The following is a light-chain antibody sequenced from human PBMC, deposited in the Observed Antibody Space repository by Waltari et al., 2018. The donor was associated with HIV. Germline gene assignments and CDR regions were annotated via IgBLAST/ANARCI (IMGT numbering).Light chain of an antibody. J-gene: IGKJ5*01. V-gene: IGKV3-15*01. CDR1: QSVSSN. CDR2: GAS. Sequence: EIVMTQSPAALSVSPGERVTLSCTASQSVSSNVAWYQHKPGQAPRLLIYGASTRATGIPARFSGSGSGTQFTLTISSLQSEDFAVYYCQQNHGWPPTTFGQGTRLEIK. CDR3: QQNHGWPPTT.